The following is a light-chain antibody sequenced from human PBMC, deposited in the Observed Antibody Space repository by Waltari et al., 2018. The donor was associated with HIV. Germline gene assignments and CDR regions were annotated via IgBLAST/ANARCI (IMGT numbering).Light chain of an antibody. CDR1: SSNIGNNA. CDR2: YDD. J-gene: IGLJ1*01. Sequence: QSVLTQPPSVSAVPRQRVTISCSGSSSNIGNNAVNWYQQLPGKAPKLLIYYDDLLPSGVSARFSGSKSGTSASLAISGLHSDDEADYYCAAWDDSLHGYVFGPGTKVTV. CDR3: AAWDDSLHGYV. V-gene: IGLV1-36*01.